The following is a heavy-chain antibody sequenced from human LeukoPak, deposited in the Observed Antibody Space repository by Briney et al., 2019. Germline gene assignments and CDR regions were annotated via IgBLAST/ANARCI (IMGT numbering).Heavy chain of an antibody. CDR1: GFTFDDYA. Sequence: PGGSLRLSCAASGFTFDDYAMHWVRQAPGKGLEWVSGISWNSGSIGYADSVKGRFTISRDNAKNTLFLQMNSLRVEDTAVYYCARLIYYMDVWGKGTTVTVSS. CDR3: ARLIYYMDV. V-gene: IGHV3-9*01. J-gene: IGHJ6*03. CDR2: ISWNSGSI.